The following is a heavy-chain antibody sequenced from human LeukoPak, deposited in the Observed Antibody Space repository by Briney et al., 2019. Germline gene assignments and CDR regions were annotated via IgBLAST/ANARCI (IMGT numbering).Heavy chain of an antibody. CDR2: ISDRGDST. J-gene: IGHJ6*02. CDR3: AKYLNRPYYHYPMDV. CDR1: GFTFNNYA. D-gene: IGHD1/OR15-1a*01. V-gene: IGHV3-23*01. Sequence: GGSLRLSCAASGFTFNNYAMTWVRQAPGKGLEWVSIISDRGDSTYYADSVKGRFTISRDNSKNTLYLQMSSLRAEDTAVYYCAKYLNRPYYHYPMDVWGQGTTVTVSS.